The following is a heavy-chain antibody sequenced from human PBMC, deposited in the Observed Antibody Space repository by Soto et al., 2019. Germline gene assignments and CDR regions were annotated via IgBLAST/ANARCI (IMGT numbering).Heavy chain of an antibody. D-gene: IGHD2-8*02. CDR2: IYPGDSDT. V-gene: IGHV5-51*01. Sequence: PGESLKISCKGSGYSFTSYRIGWVRQMPGKGLEWMGIIYPGDSDTRYSPSFQGQVTISADKSISTAYLQWSSLKASDTAMYYCARHEKYWSYYYGMDVWGQWTTVTVSS. CDR3: ARHEKYWSYYYGMDV. J-gene: IGHJ6*02. CDR1: GYSFTSYR.